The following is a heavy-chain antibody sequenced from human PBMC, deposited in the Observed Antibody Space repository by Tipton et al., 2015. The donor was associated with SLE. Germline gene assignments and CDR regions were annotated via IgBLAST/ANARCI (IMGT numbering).Heavy chain of an antibody. CDR2: IRSKAYGGTT. J-gene: IGHJ4*02. V-gene: IGHV3-49*04. CDR3: TRVRDIVVVIAIGYFDY. CDR1: GFTFGDYA. Sequence: SLRLSCTASGFTFGDYAMSWVRQAPGKGLEWVGFIRSKAYGGTTEYAAPVKGRFTISRDDSKSIAYLQMNSLKTEDTAVYYCTRVRDIVVVIAIGYFDYWGQGTLVTVSS. D-gene: IGHD2-21*01.